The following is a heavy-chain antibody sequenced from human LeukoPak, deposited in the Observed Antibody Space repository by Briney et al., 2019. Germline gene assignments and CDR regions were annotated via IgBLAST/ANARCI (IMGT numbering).Heavy chain of an antibody. D-gene: IGHD3-22*01. CDR1: GFTFSSYA. CDR2: ISGSGGST. CDR3: AKSGSGYTFGY. J-gene: IGHJ4*02. Sequence: GGSLRLSCAASGFTFSSYAMSWVRQAPGKGLEWVSAISGSGGSTYYADSVKGRFTISRDNSKNTPYLQMNSLRAEDTAVYYCAKSGSGYTFGYWGQGTLVTVSS. V-gene: IGHV3-23*01.